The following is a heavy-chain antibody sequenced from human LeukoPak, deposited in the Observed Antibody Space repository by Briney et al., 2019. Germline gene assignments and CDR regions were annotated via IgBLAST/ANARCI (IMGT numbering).Heavy chain of an antibody. Sequence: GGSLRLSCAASGFTFSSYWMHWVRQAPGKGLVWVSRINSDGSTTSYADSVKGRFTISRDNSDNTLYLQMNSLRAEDTAVYYCVKSTRVTTAYYYYGMDVWGQGTTVTVSS. J-gene: IGHJ6*02. CDR2: INSDGSTT. CDR1: GFTFSSYW. D-gene: IGHD4-17*01. CDR3: VKSTRVTTAYYYYGMDV. V-gene: IGHV3-74*01.